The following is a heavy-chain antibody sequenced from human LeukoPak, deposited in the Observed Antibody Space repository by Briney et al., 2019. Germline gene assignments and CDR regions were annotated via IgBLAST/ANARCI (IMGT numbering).Heavy chain of an antibody. V-gene: IGHV3-23*01. CDR2: ISGTGGFT. CDR1: GFTFSSYA. Sequence: PGGSLRLSCAASGFTFSSYAIIWVRQAPGKGLDWVSFISGTGGFTSYADSAKGRFTISRDNPKNTLSLQMNSLRAEDTAVYYCARYGSGSYIDNWGQGTLVTVSS. J-gene: IGHJ4*02. CDR3: ARYGSGSYIDN. D-gene: IGHD3-10*01.